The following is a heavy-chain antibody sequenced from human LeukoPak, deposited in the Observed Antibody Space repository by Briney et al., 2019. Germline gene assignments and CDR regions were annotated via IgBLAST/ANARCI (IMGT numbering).Heavy chain of an antibody. Sequence: PGGSLRLSCAASGFTFSSYGMHWVRQAPGKGLEWVAVIWYDGSNNYYADSVKGRFTISRDNSKNTLYLQMNSLRAEDTAVYCCARDNEDYSSSDAFDVWGQGTMVTVSS. CDR2: IWYDGSNN. CDR3: ARDNEDYSSSDAFDV. J-gene: IGHJ3*01. D-gene: IGHD6-6*01. CDR1: GFTFSSYG. V-gene: IGHV3-33*01.